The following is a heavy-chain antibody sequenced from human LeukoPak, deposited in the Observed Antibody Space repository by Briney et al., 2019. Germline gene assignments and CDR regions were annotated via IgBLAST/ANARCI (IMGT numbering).Heavy chain of an antibody. CDR3: ARSPQWLLSSSNWFDP. CDR1: GGSISSGGYY. J-gene: IGHJ5*02. V-gene: IGHV4-31*03. CDR2: IYYSGST. D-gene: IGHD3-3*01. Sequence: PSETLSLTCTVSGGSISSGGYYWSWIRQHPGKGLEWIGYIYYSGSTYYNSSLKSRVTISVDTSKNQFSLKLNSVTAADTAVYYCARSPQWLLSSSNWFDPWGQGTLVTVSS.